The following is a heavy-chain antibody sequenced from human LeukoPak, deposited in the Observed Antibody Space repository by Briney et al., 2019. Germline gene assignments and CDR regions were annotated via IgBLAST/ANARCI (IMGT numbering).Heavy chain of an antibody. Sequence: PGGSLRLSCAASGFTFSSYSMNWVRQAPGKGLEWVSYISSSSSTIYYADSVKGRFTISRDNAKNSLYLQMNSLRAEDTAAYYCARAQVEMATIFDYGMDVWGQGTTVTVSS. CDR2: ISSSSSTI. V-gene: IGHV3-48*01. CDR1: GFTFSSYS. D-gene: IGHD5-24*01. CDR3: ARAQVEMATIFDYGMDV. J-gene: IGHJ6*02.